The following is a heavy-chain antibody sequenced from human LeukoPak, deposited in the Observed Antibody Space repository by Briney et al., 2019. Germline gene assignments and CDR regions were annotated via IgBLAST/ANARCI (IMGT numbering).Heavy chain of an antibody. J-gene: IGHJ4*02. V-gene: IGHV1-69*13. CDR1: GGTFSSYA. Sequence: ALVKVSCKASGGTFSSYAISWVRQAPGQGLGWMGGIIPIFGTANYAQEFQGRVTITADESTSTAYMELSSLRSEDTAVYYCAREDWPRRFDYWGQGTLVTVSS. CDR2: IIPIFGTA. D-gene: IGHD3/OR15-3a*01. CDR3: AREDWPRRFDY.